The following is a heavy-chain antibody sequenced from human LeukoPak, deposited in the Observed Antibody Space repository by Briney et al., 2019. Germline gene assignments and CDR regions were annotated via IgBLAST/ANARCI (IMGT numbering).Heavy chain of an antibody. J-gene: IGHJ4*02. CDR1: GLTYSSSW. V-gene: IGHV3-7*01. Sequence: GGSLRLSCAVSGLTYSSSWMDWVRQAPGKGLEWVASINPDGNKKYSADSVKGRFTISRDNAENSLYLQMNSLRVEDTAFYYCARDLAYSRLDYWGKGMLVTVSS. CDR3: ARDLAYSRLDY. CDR2: INPDGNKK. D-gene: IGHD5-18*01.